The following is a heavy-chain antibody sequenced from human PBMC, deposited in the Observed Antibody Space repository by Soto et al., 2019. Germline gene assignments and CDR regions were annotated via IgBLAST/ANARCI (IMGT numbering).Heavy chain of an antibody. V-gene: IGHV4-59*01. D-gene: IGHD3-10*01. CDR3: ARDYYGSGSPPLGY. Sequence: SETLSLTCTVSGGSISSYYWSWIRQPPGKELEWIGYIYYSGSTNYNPSLKSRVTISVDTSKSQFSLKLSSVTAADTAVYYCARDYYGSGSPPLGYWGQGTLVTVSS. CDR1: GGSISSYY. CDR2: IYYSGST. J-gene: IGHJ4*02.